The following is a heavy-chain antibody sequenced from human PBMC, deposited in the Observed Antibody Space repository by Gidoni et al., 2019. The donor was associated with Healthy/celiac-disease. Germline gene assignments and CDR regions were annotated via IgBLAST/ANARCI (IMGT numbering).Heavy chain of an antibody. CDR2: IKQDGSEK. V-gene: IGHV3-7*01. CDR3: ARELGYCSGGSCYPYYYYYYMDV. Sequence: EVQLVESGGGLVQPGGSLRLSCAASGFTFSSYWMSWVRQAPGKGLEWVANIKQDGSEKYYVDSVKGRFTISRDNAKNSLYLQMNSLRAEDTAVYYCARELGYCSGGSCYPYYYYYYMDVWGKGTTVTVSS. CDR1: GFTFSSYW. D-gene: IGHD2-15*01. J-gene: IGHJ6*03.